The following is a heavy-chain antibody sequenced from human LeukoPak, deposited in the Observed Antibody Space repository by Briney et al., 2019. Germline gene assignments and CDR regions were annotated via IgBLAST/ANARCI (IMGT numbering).Heavy chain of an antibody. D-gene: IGHD3-10*01. CDR3: ASAIGELSDYGMDV. CDR2: MNPNRGNT. J-gene: IGHJ6*02. CDR1: GYTFTSYD. Sequence: ASVKVSCKASGYTFTSYDINWVRQATGQGLEWMGWMNPNRGNTGYAQKFQGRVTMTRNTSISTAYMELSSLRSEDTAVYYCASAIGELSDYGMDVWGQGTTVTVSS. V-gene: IGHV1-8*01.